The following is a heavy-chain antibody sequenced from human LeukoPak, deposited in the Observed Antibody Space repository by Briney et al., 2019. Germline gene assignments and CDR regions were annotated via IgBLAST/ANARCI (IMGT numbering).Heavy chain of an antibody. D-gene: IGHD4-17*01. V-gene: IGHV3-7*01. J-gene: IGHJ4*02. CDR1: GFTFRNYW. CDR2: IKQDGNFT. Sequence: PGGSLRLSCAASGFTFRNYWMIWVRQAPGKGLEWVANIKQDGNFTNYLDTVKGRFTISRDNAKNSLYLQMSSLRGEDTAIYYCAALRPFDYWGQGTLVTVSS. CDR3: AALRPFDY.